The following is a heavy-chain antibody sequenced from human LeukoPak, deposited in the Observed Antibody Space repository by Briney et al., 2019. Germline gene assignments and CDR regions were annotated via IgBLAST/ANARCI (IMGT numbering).Heavy chain of an antibody. CDR1: GGSNSSYY. J-gene: IGHJ6*02. CDR3: ARYYYDSSGYYYGMAV. Sequence: PSETLSLTCTVSGGSNSSYYWSWIRQPPGKGLEWIGDIYYSGSTNYNPSLKSRVTISVDTSKNQFSLKLSSVTAADTAVYYCARYYYDSSGYYYGMAVWGQGTTVTVSS. D-gene: IGHD3-22*01. V-gene: IGHV4-59*01. CDR2: IYYSGST.